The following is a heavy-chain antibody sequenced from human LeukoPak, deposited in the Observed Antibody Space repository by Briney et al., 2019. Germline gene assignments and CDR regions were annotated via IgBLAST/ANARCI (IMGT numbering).Heavy chain of an antibody. CDR1: GFTFSSYS. J-gene: IGHJ5*02. Sequence: PGGSLRLSCAASGFTFSSYSMNWVRQAPGKGLERVSYISSSSSTIYYADSVKGRFTISRDNAKNSLYLQMNSLRAEDTAVYYCARGYSSSWTMWFDPWGQGTLVTVSS. V-gene: IGHV3-48*01. CDR2: ISSSSSTI. CDR3: ARGYSSSWTMWFDP. D-gene: IGHD6-13*01.